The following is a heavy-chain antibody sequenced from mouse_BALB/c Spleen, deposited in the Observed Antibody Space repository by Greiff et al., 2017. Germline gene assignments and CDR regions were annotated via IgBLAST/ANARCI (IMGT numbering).Heavy chain of an antibody. CDR3: ARDGYYV. CDR1: GFTFTDYY. CDR2: IRNKANGYTT. Sequence: EVMLVESGGGLVQPGGSLRLSCATSGFTFTDYYMSWVRQPPGKALEWLGFIRNKANGYTTEYSASVKGRFTISRDNSQSILYLQMNTLRAEDSATYYCARDGYYVWGAGTTVTVSS. D-gene: IGHD2-3*01. V-gene: IGHV7-3*02. J-gene: IGHJ1*01.